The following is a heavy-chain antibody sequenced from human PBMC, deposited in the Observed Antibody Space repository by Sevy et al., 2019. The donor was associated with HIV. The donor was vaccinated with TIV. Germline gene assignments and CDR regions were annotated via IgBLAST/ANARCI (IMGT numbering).Heavy chain of an antibody. CDR2: INESGIT. D-gene: IGHD2-2*01. CDR1: DGSFSGYY. V-gene: IGHV4-34*01. CDR3: ARSPPVVVVPGAPSWFDP. Sequence: SETLSITCAVHDGSFSGYYWNWIRQLPGKGLEWIGEINESGITYYNPSLKSRVTISVDTSKKQFSLKLNSVTAADTAVYFSARSPPVVVVPGAPSWFDPWGQGTLVTVSS. J-gene: IGHJ5*02.